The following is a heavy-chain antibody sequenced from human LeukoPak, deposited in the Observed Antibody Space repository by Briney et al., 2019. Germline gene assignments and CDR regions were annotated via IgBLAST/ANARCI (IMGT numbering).Heavy chain of an antibody. V-gene: IGHV3-30*18. D-gene: IGHD4-17*01. CDR1: GFIFSNYA. CDR2: VSYDGNLQ. Sequence: GGSLRLSCAASGFIFSNYAIHWVRQAPGKGLEWVAAVSYDGNLQHYADAVKGRFTVSRDNSKNTVFLRINSLRTDDSAVYWCVKVYPTVTTSSVLGSWGQGTLGTVSS. CDR3: VKVYPTVTTSSVLGS. J-gene: IGHJ4*02.